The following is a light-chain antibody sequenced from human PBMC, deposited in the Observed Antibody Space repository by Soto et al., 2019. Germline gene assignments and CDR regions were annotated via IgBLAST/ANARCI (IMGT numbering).Light chain of an antibody. CDR3: QSYDSSLSAHYV. J-gene: IGLJ1*01. CDR1: SSNIGATYD. V-gene: IGLV1-40*01. Sequence: QAVVTQPPSVSGAPGQRVTISCTGSSSNIGATYDVQWYQQLPGTAPKLLIHGNSNRPSGVPDRFSGSKSGTSASLAITGLQADDEADYYCQSYDSSLSAHYVFGTGTKLTVL. CDR2: GNS.